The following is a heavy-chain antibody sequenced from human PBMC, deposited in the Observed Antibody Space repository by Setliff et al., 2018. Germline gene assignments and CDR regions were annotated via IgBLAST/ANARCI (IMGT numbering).Heavy chain of an antibody. Sequence: SETLSLTCAVSGYSISSGYYWGWIRQPPGKGLEWIGEINHSGSTNYNPSLKSRVTISIETYKNQFSLKLNSVNDADTAVYYCVRGIGTPWGQGTLVTVSS. V-gene: IGHV4-38-2*01. CDR2: INHSGST. J-gene: IGHJ5*02. CDR3: VRGIGTP. CDR1: GYSISSGYY.